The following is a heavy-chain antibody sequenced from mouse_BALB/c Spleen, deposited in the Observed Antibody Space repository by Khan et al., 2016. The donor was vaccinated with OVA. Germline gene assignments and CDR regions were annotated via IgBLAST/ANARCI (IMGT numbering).Heavy chain of an antibody. CDR1: GYTFTSYY. Sequence: QVQLKQSGAELVKPGASVKLSCKASGYTFTSYYLYWVKQGPGQGLEWIGEINPSNGDTNFNEKFRNKATLTVDKSSSTTYLQLNSLKSEDSAVYCCTRGGYGSYGYWGQGTTLTVSS. D-gene: IGHD2-10*02. J-gene: IGHJ2*01. V-gene: IGHV1S81*02. CDR2: INPSNGDT. CDR3: TRGGYGSYGY.